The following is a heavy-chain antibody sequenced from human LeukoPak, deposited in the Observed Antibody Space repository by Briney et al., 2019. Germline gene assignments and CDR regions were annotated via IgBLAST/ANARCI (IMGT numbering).Heavy chain of an antibody. CDR3: ARDLFRGPPSYFDY. D-gene: IGHD5-24*01. J-gene: IGHJ4*02. Sequence: GASVKVSCKASGGTFSSYAISWVRQAPGQGLEWMGRIIPIFGTANYAQKFQGRVTITTDESTSTAYMELSSLRSEDTAVYYCARDLFRGPPSYFDYWGQGTLVTVSS. V-gene: IGHV1-69*05. CDR2: IIPIFGTA. CDR1: GGTFSSYA.